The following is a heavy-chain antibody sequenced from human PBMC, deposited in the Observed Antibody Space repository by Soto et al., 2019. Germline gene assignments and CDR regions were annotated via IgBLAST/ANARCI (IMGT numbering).Heavy chain of an antibody. CDR1: GGSISSYY. CDR2: IYYSGST. D-gene: IGHD6-6*01. V-gene: IGHV4-59*08. Sequence: PSETLSLTCTVSGGSISSYYWSWIRQPPGKGLEWIGYIYYSGSTNYNPSLKSRVTISVDTSKNQFSLKLSSVTAADTAVYYCARSKSSSSYYYYYMDVWGKGTKVTVSS. CDR3: ARSKSSSSYYYYYMDV. J-gene: IGHJ6*03.